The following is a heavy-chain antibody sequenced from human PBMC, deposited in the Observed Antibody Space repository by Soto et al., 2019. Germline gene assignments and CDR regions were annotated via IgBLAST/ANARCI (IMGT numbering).Heavy chain of an antibody. CDR2: IYYSGST. J-gene: IGHJ6*03. CDR3: ARVATTVTTADYYYMDV. Sequence: SETLSLTCTVSGGSISSYYWSWIRQPPGKGLEWIGYIYYSGSTNYNPSLKSRVTISVDTSKNQFSLKLSSVTAADTAVYYCARVATTVTTADYYYMDVWGKGTTVTVSS. D-gene: IGHD4-17*01. CDR1: GGSISSYY. V-gene: IGHV4-59*01.